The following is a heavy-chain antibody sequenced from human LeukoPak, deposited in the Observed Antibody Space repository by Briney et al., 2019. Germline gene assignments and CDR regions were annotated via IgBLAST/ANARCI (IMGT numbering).Heavy chain of an antibody. Sequence: ASVTVSCKASGYTFPSYSMHWVRQAPGQGLEWMGIINHSGGSTNYAQKLQGRVTMTRDTYKSTVYMDLSSLRSADTAVYYCARDLRRDVYNRAWYLDLWGRGTLVTVSS. CDR1: GYTFPSYS. V-gene: IGHV1-46*04. J-gene: IGHJ2*01. CDR3: ARDLRRDVYNRAWYLDL. D-gene: IGHD5-24*01. CDR2: INHSGGST.